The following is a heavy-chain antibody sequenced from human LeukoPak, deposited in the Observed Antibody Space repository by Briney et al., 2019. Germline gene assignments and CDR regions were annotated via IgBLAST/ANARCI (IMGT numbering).Heavy chain of an antibody. V-gene: IGHV3-21*01. CDR2: ISSSSDYI. CDR1: GFTFNDHS. D-gene: IGHD5/OR15-5a*01. CDR3: ARSRSVSNYKGMDV. J-gene: IGHJ6*02. Sequence: GGSLRLSCPASGFTFNDHSMRWGRQAPGQGLGLDSSISSSSDYIYYADSVKSRCTNSRDNATNPLYLQMNSLRAEDTAVYYCARSRSVSNYKGMDVWGQGTTVTVSS.